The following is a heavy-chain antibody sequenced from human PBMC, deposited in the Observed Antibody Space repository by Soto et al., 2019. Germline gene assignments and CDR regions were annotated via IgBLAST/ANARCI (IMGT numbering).Heavy chain of an antibody. CDR3: ARELAAAVDY. CDR1: GGSFSGYY. CDR2: INHSGST. Sequence: SETLSLTCAVYGGSFSGYYWSWIRQPPGKGLEWIGEINHSGSTNHNPSLKSRVTTSVDTSKNQFSLKLSSVTAADTAVYYCARELAAAVDYWGQGTLVTVSS. D-gene: IGHD6-13*01. V-gene: IGHV4-34*01. J-gene: IGHJ4*02.